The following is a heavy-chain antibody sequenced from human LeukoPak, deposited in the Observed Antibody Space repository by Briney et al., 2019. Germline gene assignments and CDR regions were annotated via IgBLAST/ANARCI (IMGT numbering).Heavy chain of an antibody. CDR3: ARINDFWSGYYHAY. CDR1: GYSISSGYY. D-gene: IGHD3-3*01. Sequence: SETLSLTCAVSGYSISSGYYWGWIRQPPGKGLEWIGSIYHSGSTYYNPSLKGRVTISVDTSKNQFSLKLSSVTAADTAVYYCARINDFWSGYYHAYWGQGTLVTVSS. J-gene: IGHJ4*02. CDR2: IYHSGST. V-gene: IGHV4-38-2*01.